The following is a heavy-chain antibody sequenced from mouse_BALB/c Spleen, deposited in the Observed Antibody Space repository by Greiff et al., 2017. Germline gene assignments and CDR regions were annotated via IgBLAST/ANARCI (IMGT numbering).Heavy chain of an antibody. Sequence: EVQRVESGGGLVKPGGSLKLSCAASGFTFSDYYMYWVRQTPEKRLEWVATISDGGSYTYYPDSVKGRFTISRDNAKNNLYLQMSSLKSEDTAMYYCARDRNSYYGKDAMDYWGQGTSVTVSS. CDR3: ARDRNSYYGKDAMDY. CDR2: ISDGGSYT. J-gene: IGHJ4*01. CDR1: GFTFSDYY. D-gene: IGHD2-10*01. V-gene: IGHV5-4*02.